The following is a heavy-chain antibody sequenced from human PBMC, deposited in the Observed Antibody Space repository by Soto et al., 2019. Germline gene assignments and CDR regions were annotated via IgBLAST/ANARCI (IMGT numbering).Heavy chain of an antibody. CDR1: GGSISSYYW. CDR2: IYWDNDK. CDR3: AHGLGYCSSTSCYGRGLYFDY. J-gene: IGHJ4*02. V-gene: IGHV2-5*02. D-gene: IGHD2-2*01. Sequence: TLSLTCTVSGGSISSYYWIWIRQPPGKALEWFALIYWDNDKRYSPSLKSRLTITKDTPKKQVVLTVTNMDPVDTATYFCAHGLGYCSSTSCYGRGLYFDYWGQGTLVTVSS.